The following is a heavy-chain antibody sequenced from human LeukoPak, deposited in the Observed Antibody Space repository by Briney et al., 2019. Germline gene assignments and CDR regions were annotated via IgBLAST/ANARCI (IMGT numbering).Heavy chain of an antibody. Sequence: GGSLRLSCAASGFTFSSHSMNWVRQAPGKGLEWVSYISSASNTIYYADSVKGRFTISRDNAKDSLYLQMNSLRAEDTAVYYCARDGWFGDYNWFDPWGQGTLVTVSS. D-gene: IGHD3-10*01. J-gene: IGHJ5*02. V-gene: IGHV3-48*01. CDR3: ARDGWFGDYNWFDP. CDR1: GFTFSSHS. CDR2: ISSASNTI.